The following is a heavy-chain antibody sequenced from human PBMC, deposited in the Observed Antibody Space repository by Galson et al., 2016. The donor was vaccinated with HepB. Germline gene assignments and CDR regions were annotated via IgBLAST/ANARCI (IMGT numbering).Heavy chain of an antibody. J-gene: IGHJ4*02. CDR2: IKTKADGGTT. CDR1: GFTFSNTW. CDR3: ATRFGDS. D-gene: IGHD3-16*01. V-gene: IGHV3-15*01. Sequence: SLRLSCAASGFTFSNTWMSWVRQAPGKGLEWVGRIKTKADGGTTDYVAPVKGRFTISRDDSKTTLYLQMNTLKIEDTAVYYCATRFGDSWGQGTLVTVSS.